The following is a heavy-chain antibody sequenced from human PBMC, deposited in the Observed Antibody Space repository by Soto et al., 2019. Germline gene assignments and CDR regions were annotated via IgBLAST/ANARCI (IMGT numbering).Heavy chain of an antibody. CDR1: VFTFSSHG. D-gene: IGHD3-22*01. CDR2: LSFDGHHK. V-gene: IGHV3-30*18. CDR3: AKDRLTDNFDSSGLEH. J-gene: IGHJ4*02. Sequence: GGSLRLSCSSSVFTFSSHGMHWIRHSPGKGLEWVAVLSFDGHHKYFADSVKGRFTISRDNSRSTLYLHMNSLRVEDTAVYYCAKDRLTDNFDSSGLEHWGQGTLVIVSS.